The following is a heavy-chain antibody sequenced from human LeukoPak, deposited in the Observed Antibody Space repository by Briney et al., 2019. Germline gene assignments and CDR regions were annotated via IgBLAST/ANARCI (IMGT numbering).Heavy chain of an antibody. J-gene: IGHJ6*03. CDR3: ARVGGKQLDYYYYYMDV. Sequence: ASVKVSCKASGYTVTSYCISWVRQAPGQGLEWMGWISAYNGNTNYAQKLQGRVTMTTDTSTSTAYMELRSLRSDDTAVYYCARVGGKQLDYYYYYMDVWGKGTTVTVSS. D-gene: IGHD6-6*01. V-gene: IGHV1-18*01. CDR1: GYTVTSYC. CDR2: ISAYNGNT.